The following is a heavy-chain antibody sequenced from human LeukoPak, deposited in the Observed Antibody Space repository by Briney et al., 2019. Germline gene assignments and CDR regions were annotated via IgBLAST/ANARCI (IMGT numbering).Heavy chain of an antibody. CDR1: GFTVSSNY. J-gene: IGHJ3*02. Sequence: GGSLRLSCAASGFTVSSNYMSWVRQAPGKGLEWVSVIYSGGSTYYADSVKGRFTISRDNSKNTLYLQMNSLRAEDTAVYYCTVRGVHGAFDIWGQGTMVTVSS. CDR3: TVRGVHGAFDI. V-gene: IGHV3-53*01. CDR2: IYSGGST. D-gene: IGHD3-10*01.